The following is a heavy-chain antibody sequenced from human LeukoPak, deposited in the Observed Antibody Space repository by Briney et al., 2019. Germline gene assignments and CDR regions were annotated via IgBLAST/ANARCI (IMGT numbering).Heavy chain of an antibody. CDR1: GGSFSGYY. V-gene: IGHV4-34*01. CDR3: ARATGVGYSYGLFDY. CDR2: INHSGST. Sequence: SETLSLTCAVYGGSFSGYYWSWIRQPPGKGLEWIGEINHSGSTNYNPSLKSRVTISVDTSKNQFSLKLSSVPAADTAVYYCARATGVGYSYGLFDYWGQGTLVTVSS. J-gene: IGHJ4*02. D-gene: IGHD5-18*01.